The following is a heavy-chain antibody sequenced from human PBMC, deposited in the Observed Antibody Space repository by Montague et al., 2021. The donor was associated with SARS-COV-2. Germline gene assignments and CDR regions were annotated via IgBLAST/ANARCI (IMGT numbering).Heavy chain of an antibody. CDR1: GGSITRDYY. CDR2: LYYSGTT. CDR3: ARPLVRGVPKAFDI. D-gene: IGHD3-10*01. Sequence: SETLSLTCTVSGGSITRDYYWGWIRQPPGKGLEWFGNLYYSGTTFINPSLKSRVTISVDASKNQFSLNLTSVTAAATTVYYCARPLVRGVPKAFDIWGQGALVIVSS. V-gene: IGHV4-39*01. J-gene: IGHJ3*02.